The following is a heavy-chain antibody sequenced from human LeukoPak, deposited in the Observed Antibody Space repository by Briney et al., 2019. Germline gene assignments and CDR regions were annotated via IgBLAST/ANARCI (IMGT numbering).Heavy chain of an antibody. CDR1: GGTFSNDA. V-gene: IGHV1-69*11. J-gene: IGHJ4*02. Sequence: SVKVSCKASGGTFSNDAVSWVRQAPGEGLKWMGRVIPFLGTTNYAHNFQGRVTITADQDTQTAYMELRSLRSEDTAVYFCARGPSSDLRTGFFFGYFDDWGQGTMVTVSS. CDR2: VIPFLGTT. CDR3: ARGPSSDLRTGFFFGYFDD. D-gene: IGHD3/OR15-3a*01.